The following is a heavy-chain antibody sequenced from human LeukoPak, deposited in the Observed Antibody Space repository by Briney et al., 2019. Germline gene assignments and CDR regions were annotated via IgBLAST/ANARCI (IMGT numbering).Heavy chain of an antibody. D-gene: IGHD3-10*02. CDR1: GFTFSDYE. J-gene: IGHJ4*02. Sequence: PGGSLRLSYAASGFTFSDYEINWVRQAPGKGLEWVPCISTSGSTTYYADSVKGRFTISRDNAKNSLFLQMNTLTAEDTAVYYCARGALHVFDYWGQGTPVTVSS. V-gene: IGHV3-48*03. CDR2: ISTSGSTT. CDR3: ARGALHVFDY.